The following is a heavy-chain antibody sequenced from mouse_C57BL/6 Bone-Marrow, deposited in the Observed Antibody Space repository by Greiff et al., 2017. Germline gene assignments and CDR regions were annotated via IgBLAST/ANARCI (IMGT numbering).Heavy chain of an antibody. D-gene: IGHD3-2*02. CDR1: GYTFTSYW. CDR3: ARSGRNYFDY. CDR2: IHPNSGST. V-gene: IGHV1-64*01. Sequence: QVQLQQPGAELVKPGASVKLSCKASGYTFTSYWMHWVKQRPGQGLEWIGMIHPNSGSTNYNEKFKSKATLTVDKSSSTAYMQLSSLTSEDAAVYYCARSGRNYFDYWGQGTTLTVSS. J-gene: IGHJ2*01.